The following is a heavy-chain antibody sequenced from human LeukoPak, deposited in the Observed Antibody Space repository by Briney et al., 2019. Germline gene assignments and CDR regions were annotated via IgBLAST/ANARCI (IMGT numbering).Heavy chain of an antibody. CDR1: GGSIRSYY. CDR3: ARVGGYPLSAFDI. J-gene: IGHJ3*02. D-gene: IGHD3-22*01. CDR2: IYYSESA. V-gene: IGHV4-59*08. Sequence: SETLSLTCTVSGGSIRSYYWSWIRQPPGKGLEWIGYIYYSESANYNPSLKSRITISLDTSKNHFSLKLNSVTAADTAVYYGARVGGYPLSAFDIWGQGTMVTVSS.